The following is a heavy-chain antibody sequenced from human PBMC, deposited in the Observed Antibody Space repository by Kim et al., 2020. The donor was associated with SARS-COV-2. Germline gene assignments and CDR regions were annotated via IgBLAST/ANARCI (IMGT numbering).Heavy chain of an antibody. J-gene: IGHJ4*02. CDR3: ARTSSGYYAHFDY. D-gene: IGHD3-22*01. V-gene: IGHV4-31*02. Sequence: YNPSLKSRLSISVDTSENQFSLKLTSGTAADTAVYYCARTSSGYYAHFDYWGQGTLVTVSS.